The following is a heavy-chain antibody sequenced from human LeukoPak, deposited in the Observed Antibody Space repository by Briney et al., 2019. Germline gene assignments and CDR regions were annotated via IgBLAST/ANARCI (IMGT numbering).Heavy chain of an antibody. CDR3: ATLGGNYFDY. V-gene: IGHV3-33*01. J-gene: IGHJ4*02. CDR2: IWYDGSNK. Sequence: PGGSLRLSCAASGFTFSTYGMHWVRQAPGKGLEWVAVIWYDGSNKYYADSVKGRFTISRDNSKNTLYLQMNSLRAEDTAVYCCATLGGNYFDYWGQGTLVTVSS. D-gene: IGHD3-10*01. CDR1: GFTFSTYG.